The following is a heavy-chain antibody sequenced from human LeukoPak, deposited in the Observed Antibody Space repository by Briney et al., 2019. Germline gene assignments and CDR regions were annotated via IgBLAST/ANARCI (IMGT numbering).Heavy chain of an antibody. V-gene: IGHV3-21*04. CDR1: GFTFSNYN. CDR2: ISSSSSYI. D-gene: IGHD1-26*01. Sequence: GGSLRLSCAASGFTFSNYNMNWVRQAPGKGLEWVSSISSSSSYIYYADSVKGRFTISRDNAKNSLYLQMNSLRAEDTAVYYCAKDLTVGAIMGYYFDYWGQGTLVTVSS. J-gene: IGHJ4*02. CDR3: AKDLTVGAIMGYYFDY.